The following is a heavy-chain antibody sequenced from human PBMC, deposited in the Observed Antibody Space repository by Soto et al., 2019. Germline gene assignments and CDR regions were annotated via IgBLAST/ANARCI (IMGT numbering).Heavy chain of an antibody. V-gene: IGHV3-30*18. CDR2: ISYDGSNK. D-gene: IGHD6-13*01. Sequence: QVQLVESGGAVVQPGRSLRLSCAASGFTFSIYGMNWVRQAPGKGLEWVAVISYDGSNKYYGDSVKGRFTVSRDNSKNSLHLEMNRLRVEDTAVYYCAEFGIADVFDIWGQGTMVTVSP. CDR1: GFTFSIYG. J-gene: IGHJ3*02. CDR3: AEFGIADVFDI.